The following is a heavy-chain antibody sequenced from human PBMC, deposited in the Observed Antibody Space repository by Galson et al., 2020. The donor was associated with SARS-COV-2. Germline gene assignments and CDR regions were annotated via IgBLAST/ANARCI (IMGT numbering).Heavy chain of an antibody. Sequence: ASVKVSCKASGYTFTSYGISWVRQAPGQGLEWMGWISAYNGNTNYAQKLQGRVTMTTDTSTSTAYMELRSLRSDDTAVYYCARKTAWVQWQALGAYYYGMDVWGQGTTVTVSS. J-gene: IGHJ6*02. CDR2: ISAYNGNT. CDR3: ARKTAWVQWQALGAYYYGMDV. D-gene: IGHD6-19*01. V-gene: IGHV1-18*04. CDR1: GYTFTSYG.